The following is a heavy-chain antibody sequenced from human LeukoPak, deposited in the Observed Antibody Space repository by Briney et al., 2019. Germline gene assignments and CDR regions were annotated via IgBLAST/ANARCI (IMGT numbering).Heavy chain of an antibody. J-gene: IGHJ5*02. D-gene: IGHD3-3*01. Sequence: SETLSLTCTVSGGSISSYYWSWIRQPPGKGLEWIGYIYYSGSTNYNPSLKSRVTISVDTSKNQFSLKLSSVTAADTAVYYCARGHKYYDFWSGYPNWFDPWGQGTLVTVSS. V-gene: IGHV4-59*08. CDR1: GGSISSYY. CDR2: IYYSGST. CDR3: ARGHKYYDFWSGYPNWFDP.